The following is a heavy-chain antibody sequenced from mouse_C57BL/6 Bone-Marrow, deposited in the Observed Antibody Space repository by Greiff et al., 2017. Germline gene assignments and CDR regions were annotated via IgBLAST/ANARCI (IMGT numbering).Heavy chain of an antibody. V-gene: IGHV1-69*01. J-gene: IGHJ1*03. CDR3: ARDHYCGSSYWYWDV. CDR1: GYTFTSYW. Sequence: QVQLQQPGAELVMPGASVKLSCKASGYTFTSYWMHWVKQRPGQGLAWIGEIDPSDSYTNYNQKFKGKSTLTVDKSSSTAYMQLSSLTSEDSAVYYGARDHYCGSSYWYWDVWGTGTTVTVSS. D-gene: IGHD1-1*01. CDR2: IDPSDSYT.